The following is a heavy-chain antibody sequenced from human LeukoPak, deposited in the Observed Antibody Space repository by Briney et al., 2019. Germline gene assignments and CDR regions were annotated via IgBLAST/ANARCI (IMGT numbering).Heavy chain of an antibody. D-gene: IGHD2-15*01. CDR1: GFTFSDCH. Sequence: GRSLRLSCAASGFTFSDCHIHWVRQAPGKGLDWVALIWYDEDAKFYADSVKGRFTISRDNSKDTLYLQMNSLGVEDTAVYYCARERGGDAFDTWGQGTMVTVSS. V-gene: IGHV3-33*01. CDR3: ARERGGDAFDT. J-gene: IGHJ3*02. CDR2: IWYDEDAK.